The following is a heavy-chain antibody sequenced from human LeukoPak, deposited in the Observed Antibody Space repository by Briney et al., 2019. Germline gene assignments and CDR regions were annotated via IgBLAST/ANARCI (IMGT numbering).Heavy chain of an antibody. CDR3: AXXXXXXXXDL. J-gene: IGHJ2*01. CDR1: GGSTSSDY. V-gene: IGHV4-59*08. Sequence: SETLSLTCTVSGGSTSSDYWSWIRQSPGKGLEWVGYVYNSGDTGKNPSLKSRVTILLDTSKNQCSLKLTSVSAADTAVYYCAXXXXXXXXDLXXXGTLVTVS. CDR2: VYNSGDT.